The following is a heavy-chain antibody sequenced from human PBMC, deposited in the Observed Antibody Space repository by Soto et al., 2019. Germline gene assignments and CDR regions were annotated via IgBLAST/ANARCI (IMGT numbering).Heavy chain of an antibody. CDR2: IGGLSEST. CDR1: GFTLSSYA. V-gene: IGHV3-23*01. D-gene: IGHD3-3*01. CDR3: AKVNTIFGVESYYYGMDV. Sequence: PGGSLGLCCTASGFTLSSYAMTWVRQAPGKGLEWVSTIGGLSESTYYAESVKGRFTISRDNSRNTLYLQLNSLSAEDTAIYYCAKVNTIFGVESYYYGMDVWGQGTTVTVSS. J-gene: IGHJ6*02.